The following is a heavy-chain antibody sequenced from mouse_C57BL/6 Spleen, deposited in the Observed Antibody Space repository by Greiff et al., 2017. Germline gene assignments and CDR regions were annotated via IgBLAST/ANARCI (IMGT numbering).Heavy chain of an antibody. J-gene: IGHJ3*01. CDR2: IYPGDGDT. CDR3: ARAADGYYFAY. CDR1: GYAFSSYW. V-gene: IGHV1-80*01. D-gene: IGHD2-3*01. Sequence: VKLQESGAELVKPGASVKISCKASGYAFSSYWMNWVKQRPGKGLEWIGQIYPGDGDTNYNGKFKGKATLTADKSSSTAYMQLSSLTSEDSAVYFCARAADGYYFAYWGQGTLVTVSA.